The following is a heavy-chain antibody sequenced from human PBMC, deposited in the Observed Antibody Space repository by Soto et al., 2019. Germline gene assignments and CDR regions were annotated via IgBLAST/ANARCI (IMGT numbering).Heavy chain of an antibody. D-gene: IGHD3-10*01. J-gene: IGHJ4*02. CDR3: ARVESSGASKYFIDY. CDR1: VFTFQNYS. Sequence: QVQLVESGGGVVQPGRSLRLSCAASVFTFQNYSMHWVRQAPGKGLEWVAVTSYDGGKNFYADSVKGRFTISRDNSKNTLYLQMNSLRAEDTATYFCARVESSGASKYFIDYWGQGILVSVSS. CDR2: TSYDGGKN. V-gene: IGHV3-30*03.